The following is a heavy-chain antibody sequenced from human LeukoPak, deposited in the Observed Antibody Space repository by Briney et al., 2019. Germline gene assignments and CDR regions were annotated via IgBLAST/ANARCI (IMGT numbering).Heavy chain of an antibody. CDR2: INHSGST. CDR1: GGSFSGYY. J-gene: IGHJ4*02. V-gene: IGHV4-34*01. CDR3: ARANLAYDSSGYYLPIYFDY. Sequence: SETLSLTCAVYGGSFSGYYWSWIRQPPGKGLEWIGEINHSGSTNYNPSLKSRVTISVDTSKNQFPLKLSSVTAADTAVYYCARANLAYDSSGYYLPIYFDYWGQGTLVTVSS. D-gene: IGHD3-22*01.